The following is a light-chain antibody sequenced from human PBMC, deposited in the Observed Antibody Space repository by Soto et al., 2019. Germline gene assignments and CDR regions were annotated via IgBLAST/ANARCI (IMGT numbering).Light chain of an antibody. J-gene: IGKJ2*01. V-gene: IGKV3-15*01. CDR3: QQSHNWPLT. CDR1: QSINSE. Sequence: EIVMTQSPATLSLSPGERAALSSRASQSINSELAWYQQKPGQPPRLLIYGASTRAPGVPARFTGSESGSEFTLTISGLQSEDFAVCYCQQSHNWPLTFGQGTRLEI. CDR2: GAS.